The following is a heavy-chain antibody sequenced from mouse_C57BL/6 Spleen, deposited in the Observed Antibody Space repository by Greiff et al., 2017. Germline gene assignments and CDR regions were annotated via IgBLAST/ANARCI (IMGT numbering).Heavy chain of an antibody. CDR1: GFTFSSYA. J-gene: IGHJ1*03. CDR2: ISDGGSYT. Sequence: EVKLVESGGGLVKPGGSLKLSCAASGFTFSSYAMSWVRQTPEKRLEWVATISDGGSYTYYPDNVKGRFTISRDNAKNNLYLQMSHLKSEDTAMYYWAREGTTVVATSYWYFDVWGTGTTVTVSS. D-gene: IGHD1-1*01. CDR3: AREGTTVVATSYWYFDV. V-gene: IGHV5-4*01.